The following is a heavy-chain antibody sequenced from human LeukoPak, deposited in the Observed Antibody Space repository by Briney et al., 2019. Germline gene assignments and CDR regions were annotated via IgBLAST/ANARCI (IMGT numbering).Heavy chain of an antibody. CDR3: ARAAVVVAATAYYYYGMDV. J-gene: IGHJ6*02. Sequence: GGSLRLSCAASGFTFSSYSMNWVRQAPGKGLEWVSSISSSSSSYIYYADSVKGRFTISRDNAKNSLYLQMNSLRAEDTAVYYCARAAVVVAATAYYYYGMDVWGQGTTVTVSS. D-gene: IGHD2-15*01. V-gene: IGHV3-21*01. CDR2: ISSSSSSYI. CDR1: GFTFSSYS.